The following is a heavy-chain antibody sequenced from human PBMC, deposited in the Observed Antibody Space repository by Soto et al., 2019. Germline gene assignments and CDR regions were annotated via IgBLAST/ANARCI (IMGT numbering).Heavy chain of an antibody. J-gene: IGHJ4*02. D-gene: IGHD3-16*01. Sequence: SETLSLTCTVSGDSVTNGDVYWGWVRQPPGKGLEWIATVHYRGNTYYDPSLRSRVTISIDTSDNHFSLWLSSVTAADTAIYYCARHLLPLFGADYLDVWGEGVLVTVSS. CDR1: GDSVTNGDVY. CDR3: ARHLLPLFGADYLDV. CDR2: VHYRGNT. V-gene: IGHV4-39*01.